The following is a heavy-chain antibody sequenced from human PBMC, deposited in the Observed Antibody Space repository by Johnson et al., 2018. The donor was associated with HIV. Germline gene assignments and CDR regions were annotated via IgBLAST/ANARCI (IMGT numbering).Heavy chain of an antibody. D-gene: IGHD3-3*01. V-gene: IGHV3-66*01. CDR3: AKERWLPIFGVVPHAFDI. CDR1: GFTVKSNY. Sequence: MLLVESGGGLVQPGGSLRLSCAVSGFTVKSNYINWVRQAPGKGLECVSGLYSGGRTYYADSVKGRFTISRDNSKNTLTLQMNSLRAEDKAVYYCAKERWLPIFGVVPHAFDIWGQGTMVTVSS. CDR2: LYSGGRT. J-gene: IGHJ3*02.